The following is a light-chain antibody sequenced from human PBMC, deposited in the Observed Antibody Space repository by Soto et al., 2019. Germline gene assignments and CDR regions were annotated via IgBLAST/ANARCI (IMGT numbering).Light chain of an antibody. V-gene: IGLV2-23*01. J-gene: IGLJ2*01. CDR3: CSYAGSVV. CDR1: SSDVGSYNL. Sequence: QSALTQPASVSGSPGQSITISCTGTSSDVGSYNLVSWYQQHPGKAPKLMIYEGSKRPSGVSNRFSGSTSGNTAYLPISGLQAEDEADYYCCSYAGSVVFGGGTKVTVL. CDR2: EGS.